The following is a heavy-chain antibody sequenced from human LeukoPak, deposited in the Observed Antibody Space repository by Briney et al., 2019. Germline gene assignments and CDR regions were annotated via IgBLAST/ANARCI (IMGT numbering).Heavy chain of an antibody. V-gene: IGHV3-66*01. D-gene: IGHD4-17*01. CDR1: GFTVSSNY. Sequence: GGSLRLSCAASGFTVSSNYMSWVRQAPGKGLEWVSSISGSGYSTYYADSVKGRFSISRDNSKNTLYLQLNSLRAEDTAVYYCARDMTMVTTGDYWGQGTLVTVSS. J-gene: IGHJ4*02. CDR3: ARDMTMVTTGDY. CDR2: ISGSGYST.